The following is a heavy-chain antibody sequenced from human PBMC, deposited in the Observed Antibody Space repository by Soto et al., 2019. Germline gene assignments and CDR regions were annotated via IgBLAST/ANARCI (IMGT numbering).Heavy chain of an antibody. CDR1: GFTFSSYA. V-gene: IGHV3-30-3*01. Sequence: GGSLRLSCAASGFTFSSYAMHWVRQAPGKGLEWVAVISYDGSNKYYADSVKGRFTISRDNSKNTLYLQMNSLRAEDTAVYYCTTDAVEMTTIDYWGQGTLVTVSS. CDR3: TTDAVEMTTIDY. CDR2: ISYDGSNK. D-gene: IGHD4-4*01. J-gene: IGHJ4*02.